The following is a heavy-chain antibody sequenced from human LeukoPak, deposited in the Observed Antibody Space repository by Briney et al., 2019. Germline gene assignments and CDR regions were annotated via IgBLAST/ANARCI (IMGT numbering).Heavy chain of an antibody. J-gene: IGHJ3*02. CDR3: ERDLAGYGGAFDI. Sequence: GGSLRLSCAASGFTFSSYNMHWVRQAPGKGLEWVAVISYDGSDKYYADSVKGLFTISRDNSKSSLYLQMNSLRAGDMAVYYCERDLAGYGGAFDIWGQGTMVTVS. CDR1: GFTFSSYN. V-gene: IGHV3-30*03. D-gene: IGHD5-12*01. CDR2: ISYDGSDK.